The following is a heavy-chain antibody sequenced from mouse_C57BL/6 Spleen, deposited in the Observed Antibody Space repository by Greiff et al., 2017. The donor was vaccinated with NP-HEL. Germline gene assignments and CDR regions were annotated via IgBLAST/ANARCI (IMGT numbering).Heavy chain of an antibody. CDR3: ARGGDTFDY. V-gene: IGHV1-54*01. CDR2: INPGSGGT. Sequence: QVQLQQSGAELVRPGTSVKVSCKASGYAFTNYLIEWVKQRPGQGLEWIGVINPGSGGTNYNEKFKGKATLTADKSSSTAYMQLSSLTSEDSAVYVCARGGDTFDYWGPGTTLTVSS. CDR1: GYAFTNYL. D-gene: IGHD3-3*01. J-gene: IGHJ2*01.